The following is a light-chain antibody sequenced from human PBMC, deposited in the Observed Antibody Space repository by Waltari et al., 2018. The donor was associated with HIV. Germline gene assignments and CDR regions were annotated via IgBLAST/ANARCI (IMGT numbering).Light chain of an antibody. V-gene: IGKV3-20*01. Sequence: EIVLTQSPGTLSLSPGESATLSWRASQLIGNAYLAWYQQKPGQAPRLLISGATSRADGVPARFAGSGSETDFTLTISRLGPEDLAVYYCQHCGDASNTVGQGTKLEV. J-gene: IGKJ2*01. CDR3: QHCGDASNT. CDR2: GAT. CDR1: QLIGNAY.